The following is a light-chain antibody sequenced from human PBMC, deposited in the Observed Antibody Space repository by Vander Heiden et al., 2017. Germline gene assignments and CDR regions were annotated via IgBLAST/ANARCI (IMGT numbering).Light chain of an antibody. CDR1: QGITYN. CDR3: LQYNAYPLT. CDR2: AAS. Sequence: DIQRTQSPSSLSASVGDRATVTCRTSQGITYNLQWYQQKPVKAPKRLIYAASRFQSGIPSSFSGSGSGTDFTLTISNLQPEDFATYYCLQYNAYPLTFGQGTKVEIK. J-gene: IGKJ1*01. V-gene: IGKV1-17*02.